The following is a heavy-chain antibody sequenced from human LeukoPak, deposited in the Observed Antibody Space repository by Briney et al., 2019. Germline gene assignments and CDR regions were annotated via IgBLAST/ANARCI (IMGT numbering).Heavy chain of an antibody. J-gene: IGHJ2*01. CDR3: ARGVGDYGNWYFDL. V-gene: IGHV1-18*01. CDR2: ISAYNGNT. Sequence: GSSVKVSCKASGGTFSSYAISWVRQAPGQGLEWMGWISAYNGNTNYAQKLQGRVTMTTDTSTSTAYMELRSLRSDDTAVYYCARGVGDYGNWYFDLWGRGTLVTVSS. CDR1: GGTFSSYA. D-gene: IGHD4-17*01.